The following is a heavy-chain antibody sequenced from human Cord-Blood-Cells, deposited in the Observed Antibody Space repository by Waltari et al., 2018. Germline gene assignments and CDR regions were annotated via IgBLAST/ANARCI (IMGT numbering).Heavy chain of an antibody. CDR1: GFTFSSYG. D-gene: IGHD6-19*01. J-gene: IGHJ4*02. Sequence: QVQLVESGGGVVQPGRSLRLSCAASGFTFSSYGMHWVRQGPGKGREWVAVISYDGRNKYYADSVKGRFTISRDNSKNTLYLQMNSLRAEDTAVYYCAKDNRAVAGSDYWGQGTLVTVSS. CDR2: ISYDGRNK. CDR3: AKDNRAVAGSDY. V-gene: IGHV3-30*18.